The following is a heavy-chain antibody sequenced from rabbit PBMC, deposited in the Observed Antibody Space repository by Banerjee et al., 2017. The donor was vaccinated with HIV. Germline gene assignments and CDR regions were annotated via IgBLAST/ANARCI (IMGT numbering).Heavy chain of an antibody. Sequence: QEQLEESGGDLVKPEGSLTLTCTASGFSFSYGYVMCWVRQAPGKGLEWIACINTVSGDTVYATWAKGRFTVSKASWTTVTLQMTSLTAADTASYFCARDLAAVIGWNFGLWGPGTLVTVS. D-gene: IGHD1-1*01. CDR3: ARDLAAVIGWNFGL. CDR2: INTVSGDT. J-gene: IGHJ4*01. V-gene: IGHV1S45*01. CDR1: GFSFSYGYV.